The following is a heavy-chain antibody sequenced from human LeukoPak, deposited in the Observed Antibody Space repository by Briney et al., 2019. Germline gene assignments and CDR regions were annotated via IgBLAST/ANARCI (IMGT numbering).Heavy chain of an antibody. CDR3: ARGGSPASGDY. D-gene: IGHD2-15*01. J-gene: IGHJ4*02. CDR2: ISDSGSP. V-gene: IGHV4-39*01. CDR1: GGSISSSRHY. Sequence: SETLSLTCTVSGGSISSSRHYWGWIRQSPGKGLEWIGSISDSGSPYYNPSLQSRITVSVDTSQNQFSLKLSSVTAADTAVYYCARGGSPASGDYWGQGTLVTVSS.